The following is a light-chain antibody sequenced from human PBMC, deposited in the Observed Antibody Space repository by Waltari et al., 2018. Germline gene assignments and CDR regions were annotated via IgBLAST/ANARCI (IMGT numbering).Light chain of an antibody. Sequence: DILMTQSPSSLSASVGYRVTIPCRASQSISNCLNRYQQKPGKAPNLLIYAASSLETGVPSRFSGSGSGTDFTLTISSLQPDDFGTYYCQQSYNTPPVTFGPGTKVDIK. CDR1: QSISNC. V-gene: IGKV1-39*01. CDR2: AAS. J-gene: IGKJ1*01. CDR3: QQSYNTPPVT.